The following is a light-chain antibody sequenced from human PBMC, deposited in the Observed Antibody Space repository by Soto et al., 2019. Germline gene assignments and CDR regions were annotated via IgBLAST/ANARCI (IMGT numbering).Light chain of an antibody. CDR2: GAS. CDR1: QSVHSN. J-gene: IGKJ4*01. CDR3: QQYGSSPGT. Sequence: EIVMTQSPATLSLSPGETATLSCRASQSVHSNLAWFQQHPGQAPRLLIYGASSRATGIPVRFSGSGSGTEFTLTISSLQPEDFAVYYCQQYGSSPGTFGGGTKV. V-gene: IGKV3-15*01.